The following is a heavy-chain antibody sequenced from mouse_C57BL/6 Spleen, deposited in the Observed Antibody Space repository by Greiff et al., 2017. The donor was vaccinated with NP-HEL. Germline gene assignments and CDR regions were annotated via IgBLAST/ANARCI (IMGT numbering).Heavy chain of an antibody. CDR3: ARPTAVVARYFDV. CDR1: GYTFTSYW. CDR2: IDPSDSYT. J-gene: IGHJ1*03. Sequence: QVQLQQPGAELVRPGTSVKLSCKASGYTFTSYWMHWVKQRPGQGLEWIGVIDPSDSYTNYNQKFKGKATLTVDTSSSTAYMQLSSLTSEDSAVYYCARPTAVVARYFDVWGTGTTVTVSS. V-gene: IGHV1-59*01. D-gene: IGHD1-1*01.